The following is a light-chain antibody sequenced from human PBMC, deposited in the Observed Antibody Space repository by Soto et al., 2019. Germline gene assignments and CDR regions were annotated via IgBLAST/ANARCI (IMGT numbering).Light chain of an antibody. CDR3: QQYGDSLLT. V-gene: IGKV3-20*01. CDR2: GAS. CDR1: QYINTR. Sequence: EIVLTQSPATLSSFPGDRVTLSCRASQYINTRLAWYQHRPGQAPRLLIYGASSRATGIPDRFSGSGSGTDFTLTISRLEPEDFAVYYCQQYGDSLLTFGGGTKVDIK. J-gene: IGKJ4*01.